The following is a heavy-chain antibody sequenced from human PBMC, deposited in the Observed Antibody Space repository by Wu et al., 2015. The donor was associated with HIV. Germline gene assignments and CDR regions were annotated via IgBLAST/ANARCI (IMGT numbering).Heavy chain of an antibody. J-gene: IGHJ6*02. D-gene: IGHD3-9*01. V-gene: IGHV1-18*01. CDR2: IKTYKRVT. Sequence: VQSGSEVKMPGASVKVSCKASGYTFTSYGINWVRQAPGQGLEWLGWIKTYKRVTEYPPKFRDRVTLTTDTSARTAYMEMRGLTSDDTAIYFCARDLIRYFYNIDETPYNHGMDVWGQGP. CDR3: ARDLIRYFYNIDETPYNHGMDV. CDR1: GYTFTSYG.